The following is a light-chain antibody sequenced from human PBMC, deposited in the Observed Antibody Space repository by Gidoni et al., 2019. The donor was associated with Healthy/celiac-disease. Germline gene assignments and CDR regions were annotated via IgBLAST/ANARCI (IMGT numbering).Light chain of an antibody. CDR3: QQYDNLPFT. J-gene: IGKJ3*01. CDR1: QDISNN. Sequence: DIQMTQSPSSLSASVGDRVTITCQASQDISNNLTWYQQKPGKAPKLLIYDASNLETGVPSRFSGSGSGTDFTFTISSLQPEDIATYYCQQYDNLPFTFXPXTKVDIK. V-gene: IGKV1-33*01. CDR2: DAS.